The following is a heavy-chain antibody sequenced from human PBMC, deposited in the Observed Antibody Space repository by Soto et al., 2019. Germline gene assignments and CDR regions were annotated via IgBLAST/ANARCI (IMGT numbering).Heavy chain of an antibody. V-gene: IGHV3-21*01. D-gene: IGHD6-19*01. CDR3: ATPGLGAVAGSFNF. Sequence: GGSLRLSCAASGFTFSSYSMNWVRQAPGKGLEWVSSISSSSSYIYSADSVKGRFTISRDNAKNSLYLQMNSLRTEDTAVYYCATPGLGAVAGSFNFWGQGTLVTVSS. CDR2: ISSSSSYI. CDR1: GFTFSSYS. J-gene: IGHJ4*02.